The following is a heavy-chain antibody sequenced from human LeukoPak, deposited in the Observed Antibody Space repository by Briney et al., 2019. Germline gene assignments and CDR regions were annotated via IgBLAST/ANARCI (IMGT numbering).Heavy chain of an antibody. Sequence: PGGSLRLSCAASGFTVSSNYMSWVRQAPGKGLEWVSAISGSGGSTYYADSVKGRFTISRDNSKNTLYLQMSSLRAEDTAVYYCANLAAGGNPAGFDYWGQGTLVTVSS. V-gene: IGHV3-23*01. CDR3: ANLAAGGNPAGFDY. CDR1: GFTVSSNY. J-gene: IGHJ4*02. CDR2: ISGSGGST. D-gene: IGHD4-23*01.